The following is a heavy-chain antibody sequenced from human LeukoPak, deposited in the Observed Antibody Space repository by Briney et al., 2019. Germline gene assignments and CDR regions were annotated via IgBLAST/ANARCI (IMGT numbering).Heavy chain of an antibody. D-gene: IGHD5-18*01. CDR2: IGSSGGGI. V-gene: IGHV3-23*01. J-gene: IGHJ6*02. Sequence: GGSLRLSCAASGFTFSTYTMYWVRHPPGKRLEWVSIIGSSGGGIHYADSVKGRFTISRDNSKNALYLQMNSLRAEDTAVYYCASRLHTAMVVGYYGMDVWGQGTTVTVSS. CDR1: GFTFSTYT. CDR3: ASRLHTAMVVGYYGMDV.